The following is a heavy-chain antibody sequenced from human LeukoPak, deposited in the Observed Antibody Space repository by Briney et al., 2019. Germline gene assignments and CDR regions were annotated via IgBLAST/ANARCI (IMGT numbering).Heavy chain of an antibody. CDR3: ARGRGAYYYDSSASSGMDV. J-gene: IGHJ6*04. D-gene: IGHD3-22*01. CDR2: IYYSGST. CDR1: GGSISSGDNY. Sequence: PSETLSLTCTVSGGSISSGDNYWSWIRQPPGKGLEWIGYIYYSGSTYYNPSLKSRVTISVDTSKNQFSLKLSSVTAADTAVYYCARGRGAYYYDSSASSGMDVWGKGTTVTVSS. V-gene: IGHV4-30-4*08.